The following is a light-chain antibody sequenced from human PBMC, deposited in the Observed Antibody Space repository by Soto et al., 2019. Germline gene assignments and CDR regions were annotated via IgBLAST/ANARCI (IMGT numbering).Light chain of an antibody. CDR2: GRS. V-gene: IGKV3-20*01. J-gene: IGKJ4*01. Sequence: EIVLTQSPGTLSLSPGERATLSCRASQSVSSYLAWYQQKPGHAPTVLIHGRSNRATGLPDRFSGSGSGTDIIITFSRLEPEDFAVYYCEYCGTSITFGGGTKVDIK. CDR3: EYCGTSIT. CDR1: QSVSSY.